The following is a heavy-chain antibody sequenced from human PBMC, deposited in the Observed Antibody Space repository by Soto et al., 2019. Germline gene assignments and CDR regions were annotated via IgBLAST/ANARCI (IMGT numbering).Heavy chain of an antibody. CDR2: ISAYNGNT. V-gene: IGHV1-18*01. D-gene: IGHD3-3*01. CDR1: GYTFTSYG. Sequence: VASVKVSCKASGYTFTSYGISWVRQAPGQGLEWMGWISAYNGNTNYAQKLQGRVTMTTDTSTSTAYMELRSLRSDDTAVYYCARVVTIFGVGLDSYYSTDVWGKGTTVTVSS. CDR3: ARVVTIFGVGLDSYYSTDV. J-gene: IGHJ6*03.